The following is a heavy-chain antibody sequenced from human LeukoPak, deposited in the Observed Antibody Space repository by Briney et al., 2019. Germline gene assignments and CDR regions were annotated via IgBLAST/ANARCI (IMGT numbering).Heavy chain of an antibody. J-gene: IGHJ5*02. CDR3: AKRNYRTAAGFDP. CDR1: GFIVSDNY. V-gene: IGHV3-53*01. Sequence: GGPLRLSCAASGFIVSDNYMSWVRQAPGKGLEWVSILYSGGTTYYADSVKGRFTISRDNSRNTLYLQMNSLRAEDTAVYYCAKRNYRTAAGFDPWGQGTLVTVPS. CDR2: LYSGGTT. D-gene: IGHD1-7*01.